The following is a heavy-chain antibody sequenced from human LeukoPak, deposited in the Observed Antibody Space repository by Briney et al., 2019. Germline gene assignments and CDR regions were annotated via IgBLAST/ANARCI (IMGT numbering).Heavy chain of an antibody. D-gene: IGHD2-2*01. Sequence: GGSLRLSCAASGFTFSSYAMSWVRQAPGKGLEWVSAISGSPGSTYYADSVKGRFTISRDNSKNTLYLQMNSLRAEDTAVYYCARSEDCSSTSCYGDYYYYYMDVWGKGTTVTVSS. V-gene: IGHV3-23*01. CDR2: ISGSPGST. CDR1: GFTFSSYA. J-gene: IGHJ6*03. CDR3: ARSEDCSSTSCYGDYYYYYMDV.